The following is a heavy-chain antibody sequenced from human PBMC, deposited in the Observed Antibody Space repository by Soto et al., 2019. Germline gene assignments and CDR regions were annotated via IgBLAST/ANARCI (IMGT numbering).Heavy chain of an antibody. D-gene: IGHD3-3*01. CDR1: GFTFSSYA. CDR3: AKDFFSAFAVVTSFDY. J-gene: IGHJ4*02. V-gene: IGHV3-23*01. CDR2: ISGSGGST. Sequence: EVQLLESGGGLVQPGGSLRLSCAASGFTFSSYAMSWVRQAPGKGLEWVSAISGSGGSTYYADSVKGRFTISRDNSKNTLYLQMNSLRAEDTDVYYCAKDFFSAFAVVTSFDYWGQGTLVTVTS.